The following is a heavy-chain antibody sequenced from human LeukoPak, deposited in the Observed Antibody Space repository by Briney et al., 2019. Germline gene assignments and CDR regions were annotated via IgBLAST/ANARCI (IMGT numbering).Heavy chain of an antibody. V-gene: IGHV4-59*08. CDR2: IYYSGST. D-gene: IGHD5-12*01. J-gene: IGHJ4*02. CDR1: GGSLNNYY. CDR3: ARQAWLLDY. Sequence: SETLSLTCSVSGGSLNNYYWTCIRQPPGRGLKWIGHIYYSGSTYYNPSLKSRVTISVDTSKNQFTLKLSSVTAADTAVYYCARQAWLLDYWGPGTLVTVAS.